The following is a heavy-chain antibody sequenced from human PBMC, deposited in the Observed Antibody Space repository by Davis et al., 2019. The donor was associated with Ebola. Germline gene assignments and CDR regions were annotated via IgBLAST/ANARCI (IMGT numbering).Heavy chain of an antibody. CDR1: GFSFEDYG. J-gene: IGHJ3*02. V-gene: IGHV3-20*04. CDR3: ARGGHSSSPFDAFAI. CDR2: IKWYDGST. Sequence: PGGSLRLSCAASGFSFEDYGMSWVRQAPGKGLEWVSGIKWYDGSTRYADSVKGRFTISRDNAKNSLYLQMNSLRAEDTALYYCARGGHSSSPFDAFAIWGQGTMVTVSS. D-gene: IGHD6-6*01.